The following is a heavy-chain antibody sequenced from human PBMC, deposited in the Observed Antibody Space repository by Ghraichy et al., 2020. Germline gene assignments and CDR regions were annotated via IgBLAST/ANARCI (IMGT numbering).Heavy chain of an antibody. CDR3: ARDLSYYDSSGYYPYYYYGMDV. D-gene: IGHD3-22*01. V-gene: IGHV1-2*04. Sequence: ASVKVSCKASGYTFTGYYMHWVRQAPGQGLEWMGWINPNSGGTNYAQKFQGWVTMTRDTSISTAYMELSRLRSDDTAVYYCARDLSYYDSSGYYPYYYYGMDVWGQGTTVTVSS. CDR1: GYTFTGYY. CDR2: INPNSGGT. J-gene: IGHJ6*02.